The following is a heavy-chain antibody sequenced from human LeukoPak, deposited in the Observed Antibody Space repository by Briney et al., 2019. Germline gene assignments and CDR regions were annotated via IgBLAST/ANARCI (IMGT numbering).Heavy chain of an antibody. Sequence: ASVKVSCKASGYTFIGNYMHWVRQAPGQGLEWMGWINPNSGGTKYAQKFQGRVTLTRDTSISTAYLELSRLKSDDTAVYYCARAYTGFGAFDYWGQGSVVTVSS. V-gene: IGHV1-2*02. CDR1: GYTFIGNY. CDR2: INPNSGGT. CDR3: ARAYTGFGAFDY. J-gene: IGHJ4*02. D-gene: IGHD5-12*01.